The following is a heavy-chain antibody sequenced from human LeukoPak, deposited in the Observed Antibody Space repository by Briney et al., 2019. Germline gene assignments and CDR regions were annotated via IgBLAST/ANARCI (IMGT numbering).Heavy chain of an antibody. Sequence: GGSLRLSCVASGFSFNTYAIHWVRQAPGKGLEWVALISYNGGRKEYAESVKGRFTIDRDNAKSSLYLQMNSLRAEDTAVYYCARVDTVVTHFDSWGQGTLVTVST. CDR3: ARVDTVVTHFDS. D-gene: IGHD4-23*01. CDR2: ISYNGGRK. CDR1: GFSFNTYA. V-gene: IGHV3-30*03. J-gene: IGHJ4*02.